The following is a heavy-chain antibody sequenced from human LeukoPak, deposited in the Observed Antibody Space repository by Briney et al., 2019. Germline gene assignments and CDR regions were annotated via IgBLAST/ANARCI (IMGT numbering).Heavy chain of an antibody. CDR1: GITLSNYG. J-gene: IGHJ4*02. CDR3: AKRGVVIRVILVGFHKEAYYFDS. CDR2: ISGSGGST. V-gene: IGHV3-23*01. D-gene: IGHD3-22*01. Sequence: GGSLTLSCAVSGITLSNYGMSWVRQAPGKGLEWVAGISGSGGSTNYADSVKGRFTISRDNPKNTLFLQMKSLRAEDTAVYFCAKRGVVIRVILVGFHKEAYYFDSWGQGALVTVSS.